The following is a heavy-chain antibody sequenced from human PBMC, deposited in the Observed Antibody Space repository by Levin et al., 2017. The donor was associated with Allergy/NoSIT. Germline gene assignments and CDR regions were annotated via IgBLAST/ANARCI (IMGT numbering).Heavy chain of an antibody. CDR3: AREAYYPGYCSGGSCDNYYYYGMDV. Sequence: LRLSCTVSGGSISSGDYYWSWIRQPPGTGLEWIGYIYYSGSTYYNPSLKSRVTISVDTSKNQFSLKLSSVTAADTAVYYCAREAYYPGYCSGGSCDNYYYYGMDVWGQGTTVTVSS. J-gene: IGHJ6*02. D-gene: IGHD2-15*01. CDR1: GGSISSGDYY. V-gene: IGHV4-30-4*01. CDR2: IYYSGST.